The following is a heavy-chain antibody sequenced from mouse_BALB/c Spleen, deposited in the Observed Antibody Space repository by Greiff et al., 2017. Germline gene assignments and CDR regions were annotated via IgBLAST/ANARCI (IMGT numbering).Heavy chain of an antibody. CDR3: ARVDYGNPFAY. CDR2: IYPGDGDT. CDR1: GYAFSSYW. V-gene: IGHV1-80*01. D-gene: IGHD2-1*01. Sequence: LQESGAELVRPGSSVKISCKASGYAFSSYWMNWVKQRPGQGLEWIGQIYPGDGDTNYNGKFKGKATLTADKSSSTAYMQLSSLTSEDSAVYFCARVDYGNPFAYWGQGTLVTVSA. J-gene: IGHJ3*01.